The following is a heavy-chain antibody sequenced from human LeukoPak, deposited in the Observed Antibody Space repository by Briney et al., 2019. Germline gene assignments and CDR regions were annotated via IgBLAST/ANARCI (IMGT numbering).Heavy chain of an antibody. V-gene: IGHV1-24*01. CDR3: ATGRKSRYFDWLPNPIDY. Sequence: ASVKVSCKVSGYTLTELSMHWVRQAPGKGLEWMGGFDPEDGETIYAQKFQGRVTMTEDTSTDTAYMELSSLRSEDTAVYYCATGRKSRYFDWLPNPIDYWGQGTLVTVSS. CDR2: FDPEDGET. D-gene: IGHD3-9*01. J-gene: IGHJ4*02. CDR1: GYTLTELS.